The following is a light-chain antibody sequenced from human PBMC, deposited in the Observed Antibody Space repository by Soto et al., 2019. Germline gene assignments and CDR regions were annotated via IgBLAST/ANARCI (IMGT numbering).Light chain of an antibody. J-gene: IGLJ1*01. Sequence: QSALTQPASVSGSPGQSITFSCTGPSSDVGGYNYVSWYQHHPGKAPKLIIYDVSIRPSGVSNRFSGSKSGNTASLTISGLQAEDEADYYCSSYTISNTCVFGTGTKLTVL. V-gene: IGLV2-14*03. CDR2: DVS. CDR1: SSDVGGYNY. CDR3: SSYTISNTCV.